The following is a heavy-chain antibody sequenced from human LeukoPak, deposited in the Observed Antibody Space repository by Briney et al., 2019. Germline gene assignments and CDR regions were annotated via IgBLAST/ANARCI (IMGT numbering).Heavy chain of an antibody. D-gene: IGHD4-23*01. CDR3: ARASNSVAY. CDR1: GGSFSDSY. CDR2: INHDGTT. Sequence: SESLSLTCAVYGGSFSDSYWSWIRQPPGGGREWIGEINHDGTTNYNPTLKDRVTILVDTSKNQFSLNLSSVTAADTAVYYCARASNSVAYWGQGTLVTVSP. V-gene: IGHV4-34*01. J-gene: IGHJ4*02.